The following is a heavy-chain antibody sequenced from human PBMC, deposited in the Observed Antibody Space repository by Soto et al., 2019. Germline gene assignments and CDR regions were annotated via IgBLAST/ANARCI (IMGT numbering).Heavy chain of an antibody. CDR2: ISAYNGNT. CDR1: GYTFTSYG. CDR3: ARDRPGGGYYFDY. V-gene: IGHV1-18*01. Sequence: QVQLVQSGAEVKKPGASVKVSCKASGYTFTSYGISWVRQAPGQGLEWMGWISAYNGNTNYAQKLKGRVTMTPETSPSTAYRELRGLRSDDTAVYYGARDRPGGGYYFDYWGQGTLVTVSS. J-gene: IGHJ4*02. D-gene: IGHD3-10*01.